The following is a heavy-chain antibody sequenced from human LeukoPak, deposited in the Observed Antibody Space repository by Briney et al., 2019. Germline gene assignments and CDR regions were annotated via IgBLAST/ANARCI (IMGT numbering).Heavy chain of an antibody. V-gene: IGHV1-18*01. CDR2: ISAYNGNT. CDR1: GYTFTSYG. J-gene: IGHJ6*02. Sequence: ASVKVSCKASGYTFTSYGISWVRQAPGQGLEWMGWISAYNGNTNYAQKLQGRVTMTTDTSTSTAYMELRSLRSDDTAVYYCAREAYGDYVPSYYYYYGMDVWGQGTTVTVSS. D-gene: IGHD4-17*01. CDR3: AREAYGDYVPSYYYYYGMDV.